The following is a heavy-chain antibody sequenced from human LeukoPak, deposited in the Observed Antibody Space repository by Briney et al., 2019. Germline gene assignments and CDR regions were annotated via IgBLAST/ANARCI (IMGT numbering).Heavy chain of an antibody. J-gene: IGHJ6*03. CDR3: ARDSPITIFFYYYYYMDV. CDR1: GFTFSSYW. V-gene: IGHV3-74*01. Sequence: GGSLRLSCAASGFTFSSYWMHWVRHAPGKGLVWVSRINSDGSSTSYADSVKGRFTISRDNAKNTPYLQMNSLRAEDTAVYYCARDSPITIFFYYYYYMDVWGKGTTVTISS. D-gene: IGHD3-9*01. CDR2: INSDGSST.